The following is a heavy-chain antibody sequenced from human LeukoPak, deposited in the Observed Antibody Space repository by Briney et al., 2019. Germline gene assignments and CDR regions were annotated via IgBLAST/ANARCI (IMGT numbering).Heavy chain of an antibody. V-gene: IGHV4-59*12. CDR3: ARRGIVGPFDI. CDR2: IYYSGRT. CDR1: GASISTDY. Sequence: SETLSLTCTVSGASISTDYWSWIRQPPGKGLEWIGYIYYSGRTNYNPSLKSRVTISVDTSKNQFSLKLSSVTAADTAVYYCARRGIVGPFDIWGQGTMVTVSS. D-gene: IGHD1-26*01. J-gene: IGHJ3*02.